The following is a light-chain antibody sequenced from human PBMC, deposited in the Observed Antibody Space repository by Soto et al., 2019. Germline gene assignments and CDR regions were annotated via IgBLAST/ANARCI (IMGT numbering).Light chain of an antibody. Sequence: DIVLTQSPDTLSLSPGESATLCCRASQILSATYLAWYQQKLRQSPRLLIYTASTRATGVPDRFSGSGSGTAFTLTISRLETKDFAVYYCQHYISSPLTFGGGTKVEIK. CDR2: TAS. J-gene: IGKJ4*01. CDR1: QILSATY. V-gene: IGKV3-20*01. CDR3: QHYISSPLT.